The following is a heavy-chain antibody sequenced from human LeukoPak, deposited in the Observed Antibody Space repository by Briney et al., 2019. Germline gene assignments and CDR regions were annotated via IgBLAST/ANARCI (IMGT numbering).Heavy chain of an antibody. CDR2: SRDKANSYTT. CDR3: ARGFCSGGTCYSGDY. V-gene: IGHV3-72*01. Sequence: QAGGSLRLSCAASGFTFSDHYMDWVRQAPGKGLEWVGRSRDKANSYTTEYAASVKGRFTISRDDSKNSLYLQVNSLKTEDTAVYYCARGFCSGGTCYSGDYWGQGTLVTVSS. D-gene: IGHD2-15*01. CDR1: GFTFSDHY. J-gene: IGHJ4*02.